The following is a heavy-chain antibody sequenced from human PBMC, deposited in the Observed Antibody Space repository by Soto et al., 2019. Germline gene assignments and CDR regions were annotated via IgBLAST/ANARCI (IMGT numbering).Heavy chain of an antibody. D-gene: IGHD4-17*01. CDR3: ASTTVTTIPTEYYFDY. CDR1: GGSISSGGYS. CDR2: IYHSGST. Sequence: SETLSLTCAVSGGSISSGGYSWSWIRQPPGKGLEWIGYIYHSGSTHYNPSLKSRVTISVDRSKNQFSLKLSSVTAADTAVYYCASTTVTTIPTEYYFDYWGQGALVTV. J-gene: IGHJ4*02. V-gene: IGHV4-30-2*01.